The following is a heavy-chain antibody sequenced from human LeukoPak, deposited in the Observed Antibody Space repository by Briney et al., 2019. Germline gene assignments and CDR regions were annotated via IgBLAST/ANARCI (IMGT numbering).Heavy chain of an antibody. V-gene: IGHV1-18*01. D-gene: IGHD3-3*01. Sequence: ASVKVSCKASGYTFTSYGISWVRQAPGQGLEWMGWISAYNGNTNYAQKLQGRVTMTTDTSTSTAYMELRSLRSDDTAVYYCARDRATYYDFWSGYYKWDYWGQGTLVTVSS. CDR1: GYTFTSYG. CDR3: ARDRATYYDFWSGYYKWDY. CDR2: ISAYNGNT. J-gene: IGHJ4*02.